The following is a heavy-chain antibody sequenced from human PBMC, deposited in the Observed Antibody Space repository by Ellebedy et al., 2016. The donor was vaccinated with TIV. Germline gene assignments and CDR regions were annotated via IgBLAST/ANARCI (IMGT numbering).Heavy chain of an antibody. V-gene: IGHV3-74*01. CDR1: GFSSSSYW. Sequence: PGGSLRLSCAASGFSSSSYWMHWVRQAPGKGLVFVSYINGDGTSTGYADSVKGRFTISRDNAKNTVFLQMNTLRAEDTAVYYCTTAITVAAAFDYWGQGTLVTVSA. CDR3: TTAITVAAAFDY. CDR2: INGDGTST. D-gene: IGHD6-19*01. J-gene: IGHJ4*02.